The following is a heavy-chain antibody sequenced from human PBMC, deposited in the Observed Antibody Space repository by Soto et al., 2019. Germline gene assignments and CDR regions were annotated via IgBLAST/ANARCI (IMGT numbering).Heavy chain of an antibody. J-gene: IGHJ4*02. CDR2: ITGSGDTT. Sequence: SGGSLRLSCAASEFTFSSYSMSWVRQAPGKGLEWVSGITGSGDTTYYADSVKGRFTISRDNSKDTLYLQMNSLRAEDTAVYYCAQGPMTCGRLGWIDHWGKGTLVTGSS. CDR3: AQGPMTCGRLGWIDH. V-gene: IGHV3-23*01. CDR1: EFTFSSYS. D-gene: IGHD2-21*01.